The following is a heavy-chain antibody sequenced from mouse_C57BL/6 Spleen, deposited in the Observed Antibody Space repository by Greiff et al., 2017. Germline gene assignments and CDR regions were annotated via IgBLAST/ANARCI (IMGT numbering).Heavy chain of an antibody. CDR1: GYSITSGYY. D-gene: IGHD2-4*01. CDR2: ISYDGSN. J-gene: IGHJ3*01. V-gene: IGHV3-6*01. CDR3: ATIYYDYGFAY. Sequence: EVQLQQSGPGLVKPSQSLSLTCSVTGYSITSGYYWNWIRQFPGNKLEWMGYISYDGSNNYNPSLKNRISITRDTSKNQFFLKLNSVTTEDTATYSCATIYYDYGFAYWGQGTLVTVSA.